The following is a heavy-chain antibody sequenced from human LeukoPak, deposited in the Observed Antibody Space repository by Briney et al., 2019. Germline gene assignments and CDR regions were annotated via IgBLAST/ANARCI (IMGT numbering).Heavy chain of an antibody. CDR2: IYYSGST. V-gene: IGHV4-59*01. J-gene: IGHJ4*02. CDR1: GGSISSYY. Sequence: SETLSLTXTVSGGSISSYYWSWIRQSPGKGLEWIGYIYYSGSTNYNPSLKSRVTISVDTSKNQFSLKLSSVTAADTAVYYCARGYSGTFDYWGQGTLVTVSS. D-gene: IGHD5-12*01. CDR3: ARGYSGTFDY.